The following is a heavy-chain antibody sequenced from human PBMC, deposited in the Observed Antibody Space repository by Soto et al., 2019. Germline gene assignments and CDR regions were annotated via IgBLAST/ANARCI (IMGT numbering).Heavy chain of an antibody. Sequence: GGSLRLSCAASGFTFSGYAMSWVRQAPGKGLEWVSAISGSGGSTYYADSVKGRFTISRDNSKNTLYLQMNSLRAEDTAVYYCASSYYYGSGSMPPGAFDIWGQGTMVTVSS. CDR2: ISGSGGST. CDR3: ASSYYYGSGSMPPGAFDI. V-gene: IGHV3-23*01. CDR1: GFTFSGYA. D-gene: IGHD3-10*01. J-gene: IGHJ3*02.